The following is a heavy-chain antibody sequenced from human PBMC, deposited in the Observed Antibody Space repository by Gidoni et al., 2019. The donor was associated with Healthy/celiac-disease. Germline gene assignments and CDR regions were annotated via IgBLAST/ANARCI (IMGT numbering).Heavy chain of an antibody. CDR3: ARLGSGNCYSSWYFDL. V-gene: IGHV3-48*03. Sequence: EVQLVESGGGLVQPGGSLRLACVASGFTFRSYEMNRVRQAPGKGLEGVSYISSSSSSIGYADSVKGRFTISRDNAKNSLYLQMNSLRAEDTAVYYCARLGSGNCYSSWYFDLWGRGTLVTVSS. J-gene: IGHJ2*01. D-gene: IGHD2-21*01. CDR1: GFTFRSYE. CDR2: ISSSSSSI.